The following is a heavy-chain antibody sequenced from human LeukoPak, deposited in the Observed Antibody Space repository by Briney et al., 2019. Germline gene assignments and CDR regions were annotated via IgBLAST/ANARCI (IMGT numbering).Heavy chain of an antibody. CDR1: GYKFTSYW. CDR3: ARRQGCSSTSCPPDS. D-gene: IGHD2-2*01. V-gene: IGHV5-51*01. CDR2: IYPGDSDT. Sequence: GESLKISCKGSGYKFTSYWINWVRQMPGKGLEWMGIIYPGDSDTRYSPSFQGQVTMSADKSINTAYLQWSSLKASDTAMYYCARRQGCSSTSCPPDSWGQGTLVTVSS. J-gene: IGHJ4*02.